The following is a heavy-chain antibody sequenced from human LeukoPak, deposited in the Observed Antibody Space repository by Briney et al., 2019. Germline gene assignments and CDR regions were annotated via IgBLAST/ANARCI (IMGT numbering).Heavy chain of an antibody. CDR1: GYTFTGYY. CDR2: INPNSGGT. J-gene: IGHJ3*02. Sequence: ASVKVSCKASGYTFTGYYMHWVRQAPGQGLEWMGWINPNSGGTNYAQKFQGRVTMTRDTSISTAYMELSRLRSDDTAVYYCARDFPIGPYGDWKNAFDIWGQGTMVTVSS. D-gene: IGHD4-17*01. CDR3: ARDFPIGPYGDWKNAFDI. V-gene: IGHV1-2*02.